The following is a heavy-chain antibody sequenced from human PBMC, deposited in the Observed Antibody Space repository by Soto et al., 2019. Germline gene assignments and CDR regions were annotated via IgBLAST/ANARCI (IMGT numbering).Heavy chain of an antibody. J-gene: IGHJ4*02. D-gene: IGHD3-22*01. CDR2: ITFGTGNT. Sequence: SVQVSFKASGLIFLSSSLQGVRQPRGRRLEWIGWITFGTGNTNYAHKFQERVTITRDMSTSTASLELSNLTSDATAVYYCSAGDSSGDYEGWGQGTEVTVSS. V-gene: IGHV1-58*01. CDR3: SAGDSSGDYEG. CDR1: GLIFLSSS.